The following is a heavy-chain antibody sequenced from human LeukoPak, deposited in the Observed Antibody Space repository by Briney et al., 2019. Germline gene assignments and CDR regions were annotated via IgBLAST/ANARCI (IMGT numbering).Heavy chain of an antibody. CDR1: GFSFSSYA. V-gene: IGHV3-30-3*01. D-gene: IGHD2-2*01. CDR3: ARDRGYCSSTSCYQDY. CDR2: ISYDGSNK. Sequence: GGSLRLSCAASGFSFSSYAMHWVRQAPGKGLEWVAVISYDGSNKYYADSVKGRFTISRDNSKNTLYLQMNSLRAEDTAVYYCARDRGYCSSTSCYQDYWGQGTLVTVSS. J-gene: IGHJ4*02.